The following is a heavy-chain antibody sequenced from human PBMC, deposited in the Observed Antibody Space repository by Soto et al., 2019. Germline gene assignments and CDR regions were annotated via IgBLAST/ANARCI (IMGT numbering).Heavy chain of an antibody. CDR1: GFTFSSYS. V-gene: IGHV3-21*01. J-gene: IGHJ5*02. CDR2: ISSSSSYI. Sequence: PGGSLRLSCAASGFTFSSYSMNWVRQAPGKGLEWVSSISSSSSYIYYADSVKGRFTISRDNAKISLYRQMNSLRGEDTAVYYCAREWELQTFHWFDPWGQGTRVTVSS. CDR3: AREWELQTFHWFDP. D-gene: IGHD1-26*01.